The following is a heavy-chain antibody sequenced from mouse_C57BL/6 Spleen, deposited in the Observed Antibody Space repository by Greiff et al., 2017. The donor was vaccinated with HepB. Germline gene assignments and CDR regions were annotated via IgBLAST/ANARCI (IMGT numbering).Heavy chain of an antibody. CDR2: ISSGSSTI. Sequence: EVQRVESGGGLVKPGGSLKISCAASGFTFSDYGMNWVRQAPEKGLEWVAYISSGSSTIYYADTVKGRFTISRDNAKNTLFLQMTSLRSEDTAMYYCASPLYYYYEAFAYWGQGTLVTVSA. CDR1: GFTFSDYG. J-gene: IGHJ3*01. CDR3: ASPLYYYYEAFAY. D-gene: IGHD2-4*01. V-gene: IGHV5-17*01.